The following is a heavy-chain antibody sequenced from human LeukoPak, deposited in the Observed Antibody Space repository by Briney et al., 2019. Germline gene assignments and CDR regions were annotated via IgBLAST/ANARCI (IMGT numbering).Heavy chain of an antibody. Sequence: GASVKLSCKASGYTFTSYYMHWVRHAPGPGLERMGIINPSGGSTSYAQKFQGRVTMTRDMSTSTGYMELSSLRSEDTAVYYCARDLYVGATLLIDYWGQGTLVTVSS. J-gene: IGHJ4*02. V-gene: IGHV1-46*01. CDR3: ARDLYVGATLLIDY. CDR2: INPSGGST. D-gene: IGHD1-26*01. CDR1: GYTFTSYY.